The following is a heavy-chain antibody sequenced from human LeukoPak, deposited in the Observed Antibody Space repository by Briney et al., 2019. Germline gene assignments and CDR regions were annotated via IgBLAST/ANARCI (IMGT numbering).Heavy chain of an antibody. J-gene: IGHJ4*02. CDR2: IKEDGSIQ. CDR3: ARDVWTGVAVSDY. D-gene: IGHD6-19*01. Sequence: GGSLRLSCAASGISISSYAMSWVRQAPGKGLEWLANIKEDGSIQYYLDSVRGRFTISRDNAKTSVYLQLNSLRADDTAVYYCARDVWTGVAVSDYWGQGTLVTVSS. CDR1: GISISSYA. V-gene: IGHV3-7*01.